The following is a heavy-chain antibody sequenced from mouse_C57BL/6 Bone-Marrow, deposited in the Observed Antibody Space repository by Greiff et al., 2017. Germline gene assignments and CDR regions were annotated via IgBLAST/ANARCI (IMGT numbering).Heavy chain of an antibody. CDR1: GFSLTSYG. J-gene: IGHJ4*01. Sequence: QVQLKESGPGLVQPSQSLSITCTVSGFSLTSYGVHWVRQSPGKGLEWLGVIWRGGSTDYSAAFMSRLSITKDNSKSQVFFKMNSLQADDTAIYDCAKNWGYGSSYGYAMDYWGQGTSVTVSS. D-gene: IGHD1-1*01. CDR3: AKNWGYGSSYGYAMDY. CDR2: IWRGGST. V-gene: IGHV2-5*01.